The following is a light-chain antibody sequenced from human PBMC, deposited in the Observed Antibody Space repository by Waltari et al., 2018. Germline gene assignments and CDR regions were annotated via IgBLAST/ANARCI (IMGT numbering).Light chain of an antibody. J-gene: IGLJ3*02. CDR3: QSFDSSLSASV. Sequence: QSVLTQPPSMSGAPGQKVTITCPGGSSNFGAGYDAHWYQQFPAAAPKLLIFGNTNRASGVPGRFSGSKSGTSASLAIAGLQSEDEAVYYCQSFDSSLSASVFGGGTKLTVL. V-gene: IGLV1-40*01. CDR2: GNT. CDR1: SSNFGAGYD.